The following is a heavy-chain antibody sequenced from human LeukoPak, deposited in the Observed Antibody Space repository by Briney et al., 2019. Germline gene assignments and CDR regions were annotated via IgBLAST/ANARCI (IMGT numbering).Heavy chain of an antibody. CDR1: GYSPTELF. CDR2: FDPEDGET. CDR3: ATFSGYYSYFDY. V-gene: IGHV1-24*01. J-gene: IGHJ4*02. Sequence: ASETVSRKDSGYSPTELFMYWVRQAPGKALDWMGGFDPEDGETIYAQKFQGRVTMTEDTSTDTAYMELSSLRSEDTAVYYCATFSGYYSYFDYWGQGTLVTVSS. D-gene: IGHD3-22*01.